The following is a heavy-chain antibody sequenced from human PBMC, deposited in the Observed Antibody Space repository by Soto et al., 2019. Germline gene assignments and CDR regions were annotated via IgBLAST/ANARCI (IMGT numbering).Heavy chain of an antibody. D-gene: IGHD1-1*01. CDR2: INPNSGVT. CDR3: ARGVGVDDPWNLYYFDC. J-gene: IGHJ4*02. CDR1: GYTFTGYF. Sequence: ASVKVSCKASGYTFTGYFMHWVRQAPGQGFEWMGWINPNSGVTNYARKFQGRGTMTSDTSISTAYMELNRRRCDDTAVYYCARGVGVDDPWNLYYFDCWGQGTLVTVSS. V-gene: IGHV1-2*02.